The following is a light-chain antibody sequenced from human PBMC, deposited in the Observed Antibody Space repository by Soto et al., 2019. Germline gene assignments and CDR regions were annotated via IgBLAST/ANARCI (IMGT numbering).Light chain of an antibody. CDR1: QSVSSQ. J-gene: IGKJ1*01. CDR3: QQRYYGTWT. Sequence: VLTQSPATLSLSPGERASLSCRASQSVSSQLAWYQQKPGQTPRLLIYDVSNRATGISARFSGSGSGTDFTLTIGSLEPEDFAVYFCQQRYYGTWTVGQGTKVDIK. CDR2: DVS. V-gene: IGKV3-11*01.